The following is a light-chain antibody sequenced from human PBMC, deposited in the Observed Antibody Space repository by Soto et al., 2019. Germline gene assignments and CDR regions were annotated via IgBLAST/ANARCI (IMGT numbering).Light chain of an antibody. V-gene: IGKV1-33*01. J-gene: IGKJ1*01. Sequence: DIQMTQSPSSLSASVGDRVTITCQASQDIATYLNWYQQKPGKAPNLLIYXASNLETGVPSRFSGGGSGTRFTFTISNLQPEDIATYYCQQYDNLPPTWTFGQGTKVDIK. CDR2: XAS. CDR3: QQYDNLPPTWT. CDR1: QDIATY.